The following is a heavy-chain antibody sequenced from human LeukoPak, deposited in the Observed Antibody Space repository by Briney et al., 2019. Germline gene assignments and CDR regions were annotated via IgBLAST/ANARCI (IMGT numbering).Heavy chain of an antibody. Sequence: SVKVSYRASGGTFSSYAISWVRQDPGQGLEWMGRIIPIYGIANYAQKFQGRVTITADKSTSTAYMELSSLRSEDTAVYYCAREGDCSSTSCYGGEGGDYWGQGTLVTVSS. CDR2: IIPIYGIA. V-gene: IGHV1-69*04. J-gene: IGHJ4*02. CDR1: GGTFSSYA. D-gene: IGHD2-2*01. CDR3: AREGDCSSTSCYGGEGGDY.